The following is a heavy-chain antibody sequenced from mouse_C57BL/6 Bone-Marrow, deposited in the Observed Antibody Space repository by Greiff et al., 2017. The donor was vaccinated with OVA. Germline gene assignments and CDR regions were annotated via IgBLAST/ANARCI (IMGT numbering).Heavy chain of an antibody. J-gene: IGHJ4*01. CDR2: IYPGSGRT. CDR1: GSTFTSYW. CDR3: ARSGITTVEGDFAMDY. D-gene: IGHD1-1*01. V-gene: IGHV1-55*01. Sequence: VQLPQPGAELVQPGASVKLSCTASGSTFTSYWLTWVPQRPGQCLAWIGDIYPGSGRTNYNEKFKSKATLTVETSSSTAYMQLSSLTSEDSAGYYCARSGITTVEGDFAMDYWGQGTSVTVSA.